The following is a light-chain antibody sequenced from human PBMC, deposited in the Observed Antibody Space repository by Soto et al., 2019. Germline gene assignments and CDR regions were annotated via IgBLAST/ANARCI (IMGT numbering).Light chain of an antibody. J-gene: IGKJ4*01. CDR3: KQYNNWPALT. CDR2: VAS. Sequence: EIRVTQSPSYVSACVGDRVTMXCRASQDIAGYLAWYQHSAGGTPEPLIXVASRLQSGVPERFSGSGSGTDFTLIFCGLQSEDFAVYYCKQYNNWPALTFGGGTKV. V-gene: IGKV1D-16*01. CDR1: QDIAGY.